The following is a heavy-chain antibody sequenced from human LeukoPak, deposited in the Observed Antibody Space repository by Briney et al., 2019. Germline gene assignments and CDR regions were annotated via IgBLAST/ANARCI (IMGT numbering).Heavy chain of an antibody. CDR3: ARDDGSRRESSWFDP. D-gene: IGHD1-26*01. CDR1: GYTFTSYY. J-gene: IGHJ5*02. CDR2: INPSGGST. Sequence: ASVKVSCKASGYTFTSYYMYWVRQAPGQGLEWMGIINPSGGSTSYAQKFQGRVTMTRDTSTSTVYMELSSLRSEDTAVYYCARDDGSRRESSWFDPWGQGTLVTVSS. V-gene: IGHV1-46*01.